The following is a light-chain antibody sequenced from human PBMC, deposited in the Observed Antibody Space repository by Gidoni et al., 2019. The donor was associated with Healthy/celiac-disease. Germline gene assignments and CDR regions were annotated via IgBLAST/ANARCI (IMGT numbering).Light chain of an antibody. Sequence: DIQTTQSPSSSSASVGDSITITCQASQSISNYLNWYQQKPGKAPKLLIYDASNLETGVPSRFSGSGSGTDFTFTISSLQPEDIATYYCQQYDNLPYTFGQGTRLEIK. CDR2: DAS. CDR3: QQYDNLPYT. CDR1: QSISNY. V-gene: IGKV1-33*01. J-gene: IGKJ5*01.